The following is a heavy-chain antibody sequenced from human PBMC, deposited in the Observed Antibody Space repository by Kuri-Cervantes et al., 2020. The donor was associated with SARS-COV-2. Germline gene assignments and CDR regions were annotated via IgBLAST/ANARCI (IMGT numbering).Heavy chain of an antibody. Sequence: ASVKVSCKASGYTFTSYAMHWVRQAPGQRLEWMGWINAGNGNTKYSQNFQGRVTITRDTSATTAYLELSSLRSEDTAVYYCARSKLPHEWIYVNAFDIWGQGTMVTVSS. V-gene: IGHV1-3*01. CDR2: INAGNGNT. CDR3: ARSKLPHEWIYVNAFDI. D-gene: IGHD3-3*01. J-gene: IGHJ3*02. CDR1: GYTFTSYA.